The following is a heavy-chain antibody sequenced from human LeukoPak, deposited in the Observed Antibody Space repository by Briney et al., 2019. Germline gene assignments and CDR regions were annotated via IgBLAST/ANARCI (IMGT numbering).Heavy chain of an antibody. J-gene: IGHJ4*02. CDR3: ARAVAGYFDY. CDR1: GGSISSYY. D-gene: IGHD6-19*01. Sequence: SETLSLTCTVSGGSISSYYWSWIRQPPGKGLEWIGYIFYSGSTNYNPSLKSRVTISLDTSKNQFSLKLSSVTAADTAVYYCARAVAGYFDYWGQGTLVTVSS. CDR2: IFYSGST. V-gene: IGHV4-59*08.